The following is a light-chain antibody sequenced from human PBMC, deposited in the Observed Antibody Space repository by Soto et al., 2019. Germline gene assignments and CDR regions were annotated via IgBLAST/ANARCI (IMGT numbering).Light chain of an antibody. J-gene: IGKJ1*01. CDR2: DAS. CDR1: QSISSW. Sequence: DIQMTQSPSTLSASVGDRVTITCRASQSISSWLAWYQQKPGKAPKLLIYDASSLESGVPSRLSGSGSGTEFTLTISSLQPEDFATYYCQQLNSYPPWTFGQGTKVDIK. CDR3: QQLNSYPPWT. V-gene: IGKV1-5*01.